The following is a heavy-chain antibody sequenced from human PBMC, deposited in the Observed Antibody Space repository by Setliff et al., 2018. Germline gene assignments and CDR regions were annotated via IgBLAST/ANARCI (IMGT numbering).Heavy chain of an antibody. CDR3: ARDKDFWSGYAFDI. V-gene: IGHV3-23*01. CDR1: GFTFSSYA. Sequence: PGGSLRLSCAASGFTFSSYAMSWARQAPGKGLEWVSVISGSGGSTYYADSVKGRFTISRDNSKNTLYLQMNSLRAEDTAVYYCARDKDFWSGYAFDIWGQGTMVTVSS. CDR2: ISGSGGST. J-gene: IGHJ3*02. D-gene: IGHD3-3*01.